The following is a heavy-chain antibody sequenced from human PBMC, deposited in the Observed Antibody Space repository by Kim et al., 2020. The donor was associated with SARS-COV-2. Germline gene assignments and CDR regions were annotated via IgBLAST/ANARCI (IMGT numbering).Heavy chain of an antibody. CDR3: AKELQMAPYCGGDCYPGVR. CDR2: ISGSGGST. V-gene: IGHV3-23*01. J-gene: IGHJ4*02. D-gene: IGHD2-21*02. Sequence: GGSLRLSCAASGFTFSSYAMSWVRQAPGKGLEWVSAISGSGGSTYYADSVKGRFTISRDNSKNTLYLQMNSLRAEDTAVYYCAKELQMAPYCGGDCYPGVRWGQGALVTVSS. CDR1: GFTFSSYA.